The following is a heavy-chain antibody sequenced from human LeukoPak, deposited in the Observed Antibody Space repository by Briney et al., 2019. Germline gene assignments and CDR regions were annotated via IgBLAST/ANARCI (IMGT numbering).Heavy chain of an antibody. V-gene: IGHV1-2*02. CDR2: INPNSGGT. J-gene: IGHJ4*02. Sequence: ASVKVSRKASGYTFTGYYMHWVRQAPGQGLEWMGWINPNSGGTNYAQKFQGRVTMTRDTSISTAYMELSRLRSDDTAVYYCARVNGDSSGYSYFDYWGQGTLVTVSS. CDR3: ARVNGDSSGYSYFDY. CDR1: GYTFTGYY. D-gene: IGHD3-22*01.